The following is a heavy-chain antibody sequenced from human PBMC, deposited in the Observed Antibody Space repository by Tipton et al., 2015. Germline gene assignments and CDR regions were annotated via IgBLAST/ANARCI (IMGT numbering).Heavy chain of an antibody. CDR3: ANDFEGSGMARGPGDH. Sequence: SLRLSCAASGFTFTSYAMTWVRQAPGKGLEWVSAISGDGGRTYYADSVKGRFTISRDNSKITLYLQMNSLRSEDTAVYYCANDFEGSGMARGPGDHWGQGTLVTVSS. CDR1: GFTFTSYA. J-gene: IGHJ4*02. D-gene: IGHD1-26*01. CDR2: ISGDGGRT. V-gene: IGHV3-23*01.